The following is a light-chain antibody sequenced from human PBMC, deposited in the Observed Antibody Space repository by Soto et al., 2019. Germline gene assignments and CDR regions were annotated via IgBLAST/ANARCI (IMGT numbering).Light chain of an antibody. CDR3: QYYGTSHFT. CDR2: RTS. V-gene: IGKV3-15*01. Sequence: ETVMTQSPATLSVSPGERATLSCRASQSISSNLAWYQQKPGQAPRLLMFRTSTRATGVPARFSGSGSGTEFNITISSLQSEDFAVYYCQYYGTSHFTFGPGTKVDIK. CDR1: QSISSN. J-gene: IGKJ3*01.